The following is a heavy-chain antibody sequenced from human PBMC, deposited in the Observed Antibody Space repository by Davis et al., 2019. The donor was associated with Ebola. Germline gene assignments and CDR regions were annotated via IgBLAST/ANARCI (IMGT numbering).Heavy chain of an antibody. Sequence: SETLSLTCTVSGGSISSSSYYWGWTRQPPGKGLEWIGSIYYSGSTYYNPSLKSRVTISVDTSKNQFSLKLSSVTAADTAVYYCARLRLGSSANFDYWGQGTLVTVSS. J-gene: IGHJ4*02. CDR3: ARLRLGSSANFDY. D-gene: IGHD6-6*01. CDR1: GGSISSSSYY. V-gene: IGHV4-39*01. CDR2: IYYSGST.